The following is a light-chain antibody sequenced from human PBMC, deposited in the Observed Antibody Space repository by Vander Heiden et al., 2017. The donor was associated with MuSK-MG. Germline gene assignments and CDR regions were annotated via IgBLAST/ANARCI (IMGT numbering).Light chain of an antibody. CDR1: QSVRSY. CDR2: DSS. Sequence: EMVLTQSPATLSLSPGERATLSCRASQSVRSYLAWYQQKPGQAPRLLIYDSSNRATGIPARFSGSGYGTDFTLTISSREQEDFALYYCQQRSSWPPYTFGQGTKVEIK. J-gene: IGKJ2*01. V-gene: IGKV3-11*01. CDR3: QQRSSWPPYT.